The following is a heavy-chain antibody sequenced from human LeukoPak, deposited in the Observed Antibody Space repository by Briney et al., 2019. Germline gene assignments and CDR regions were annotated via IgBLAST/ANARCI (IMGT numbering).Heavy chain of an antibody. Sequence: SETLSLTCTVSGGSISSSSYYWGWIRQPAGKGLEWIGRIYSSGSTNYNPSLKSRVTMSVDTSKNQFSLKLSSVTAADTAVYYCARYDSSGYYDYWGQGTLVTVSS. CDR1: GGSISSSSYY. CDR2: IYSSGST. J-gene: IGHJ4*02. V-gene: IGHV4-61*02. D-gene: IGHD3-22*01. CDR3: ARYDSSGYYDY.